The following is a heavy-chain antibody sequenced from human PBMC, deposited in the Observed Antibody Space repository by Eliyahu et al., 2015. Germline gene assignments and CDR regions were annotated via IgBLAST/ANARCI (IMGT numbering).Heavy chain of an antibody. CDR3: ARGYCISTSCLPDY. J-gene: IGHJ4*02. D-gene: IGHD2-2*01. CDR1: GYTFTSXA. CDR2: INTGNGHT. Sequence: QVQLVQSGAEVKXPGASVKVSCXASGYTFTSXAMHWVRQAPGQRLEWMGWINTGNGHTKYSQKFQGRVTITRDTSASTAYMELSSLTSEDTAVYYCARGYCISTSCLPDYWGQGTLVTVSS. V-gene: IGHV1-3*04.